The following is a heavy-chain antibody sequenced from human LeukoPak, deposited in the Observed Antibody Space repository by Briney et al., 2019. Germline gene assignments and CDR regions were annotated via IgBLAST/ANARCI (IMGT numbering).Heavy chain of an antibody. Sequence: SVNVSCRASGRTFRSYAISWVRQAPGQGLEWMGGIIRIFGTANYAQKFQGRVTITTDESTSTGYMELSSLRSEDTAVYYCARLSSSSRRVGDPWGQGTLVTVSS. CDR1: GRTFRSYA. D-gene: IGHD3-16*02. J-gene: IGHJ5*02. CDR3: ARLSSSSRRVGDP. CDR2: IIRIFGTA. V-gene: IGHV1-69*05.